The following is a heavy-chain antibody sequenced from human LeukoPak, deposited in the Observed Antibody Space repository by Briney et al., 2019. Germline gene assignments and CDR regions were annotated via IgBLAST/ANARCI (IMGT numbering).Heavy chain of an antibody. D-gene: IGHD4-17*01. Sequence: GASVKVSCKASGYTFTGYYMHWVRQAPGQGLEWMGWINPNSGGTNYAQKFQGRVTMTRDTSISTAYMELSRLRSDDTAVYYCARAHDYGDGVWFDPWGQGTLVTVSS. CDR2: INPNSGGT. CDR1: GYTFTGYY. CDR3: ARAHDYGDGVWFDP. J-gene: IGHJ5*02. V-gene: IGHV1-2*02.